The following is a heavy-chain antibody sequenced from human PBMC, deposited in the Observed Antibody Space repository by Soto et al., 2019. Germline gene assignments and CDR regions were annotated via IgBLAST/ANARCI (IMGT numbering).Heavy chain of an antibody. D-gene: IGHD4-17*01. CDR3: ARRDYAYNWFDP. Sequence: QVQLVQSGAAVKKPGASVKVSCKASGYTFTNYRISWVRQAPGQGLEWMGWISTYNGNTNYAQKLQDRVTMTTDTSTSTAYMELRSLRSDDTAVYYCARRDYAYNWFDPWGQGTLVTVSS. V-gene: IGHV1-18*01. CDR2: ISTYNGNT. J-gene: IGHJ5*02. CDR1: GYTFTNYR.